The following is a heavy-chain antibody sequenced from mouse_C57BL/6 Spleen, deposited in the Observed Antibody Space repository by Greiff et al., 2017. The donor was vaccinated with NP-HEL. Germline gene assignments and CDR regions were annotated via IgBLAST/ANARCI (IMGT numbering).Heavy chain of an antibody. CDR3: ASYYYGSSPYFDY. Sequence: DVQLQESGPGLVKPSQSLSLTCSVTGYSITSGYYWNWIRQFPGNKLEWMGYISYDGSNNYNPSLKNRISITRDTSKNQFFLKLNSVTTEDTATYYCASYYYGSSPYFDYWGQGTTLTVSS. V-gene: IGHV3-6*01. J-gene: IGHJ2*01. CDR1: GYSITSGYY. CDR2: ISYDGSN. D-gene: IGHD1-1*01.